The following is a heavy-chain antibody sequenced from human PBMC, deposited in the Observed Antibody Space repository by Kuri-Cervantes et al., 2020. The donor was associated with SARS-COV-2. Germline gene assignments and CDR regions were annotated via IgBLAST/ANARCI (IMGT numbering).Heavy chain of an antibody. CDR2: ISAYNGNT. V-gene: IGHV1-18*01. Sequence: ASVKVSCKASGYTFTSYGISWVRQAPGQGLEWMGWISAYNGNTNYAQKLQGRVTMTTDTSTSTAYMELRSLRSDDTAVYYCARVGEDIVVVPAATPYYYYYMDVWGKGTTVTVSS. J-gene: IGHJ6*03. CDR1: GYTFTSYG. CDR3: ARVGEDIVVVPAATPYYYYYMDV. D-gene: IGHD2-2*01.